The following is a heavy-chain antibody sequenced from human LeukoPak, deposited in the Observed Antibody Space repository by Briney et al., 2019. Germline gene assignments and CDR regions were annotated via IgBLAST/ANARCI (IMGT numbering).Heavy chain of an antibody. V-gene: IGHV1-8*01. Sequence: ASVKVSCKASGYTFTSYDINWVRQATGQGLEWMGWMNPNSANTGYAQKFQGRVTMTRDTSISTAYMELSSLRSEDTAVYYCARGTYYDILTGYYYGMDVWGQGTTVTVSS. D-gene: IGHD3-9*01. J-gene: IGHJ6*02. CDR1: GYTFTSYD. CDR3: ARGTYYDILTGYYYGMDV. CDR2: MNPNSANT.